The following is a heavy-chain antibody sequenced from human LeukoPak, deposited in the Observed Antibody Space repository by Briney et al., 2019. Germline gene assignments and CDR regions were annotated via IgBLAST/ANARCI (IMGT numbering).Heavy chain of an antibody. Sequence: GGSLRLSCAASGFTFSSYGMHWVRQAPGKGLGWVAVISYDGSNKYYADSVKGRFTISRDNSKNTLYLQMNSLRAEDTAVYYCAKDRSGGALDIWGQGTMVTVSS. J-gene: IGHJ3*02. D-gene: IGHD2-15*01. CDR2: ISYDGSNK. V-gene: IGHV3-30*18. CDR3: AKDRSGGALDI. CDR1: GFTFSSYG.